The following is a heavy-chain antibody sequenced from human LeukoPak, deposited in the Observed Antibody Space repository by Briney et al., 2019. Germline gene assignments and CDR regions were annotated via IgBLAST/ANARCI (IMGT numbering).Heavy chain of an antibody. CDR1: GFTFSSYA. CDR3: AKDENYYDSSGYYSPGDY. Sequence: GGSLRLSCAASGFTFSSYALNWVRQAPGKGLEWVSYISSSSSTIYYTDSVKGRFTISRDNAKNSLYLQMNSLRDEDTAVYYCAKDENYYDSSGYYSPGDYWGQGTLVTVSS. D-gene: IGHD3-22*01. J-gene: IGHJ4*02. CDR2: ISSSSSTI. V-gene: IGHV3-48*02.